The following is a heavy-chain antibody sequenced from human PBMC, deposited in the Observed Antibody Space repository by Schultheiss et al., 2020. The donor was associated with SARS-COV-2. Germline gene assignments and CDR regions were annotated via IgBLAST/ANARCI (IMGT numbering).Heavy chain of an antibody. Sequence: SGPTLVKPTQTLTLTCTFSGFSLSTRGMCVSWIRQAPGKALEWLALIDWDDDKYYSTSLKTRLTISKDTSKNQVVLTMTNMDPVDTATYYCAHDSIAAARNGMDVWGQGTTVTVSS. CDR1: GFSLSTRGMC. CDR3: AHDSIAAARNGMDV. D-gene: IGHD6-13*01. J-gene: IGHJ6*02. V-gene: IGHV2-70*12. CDR2: IDWDDDK.